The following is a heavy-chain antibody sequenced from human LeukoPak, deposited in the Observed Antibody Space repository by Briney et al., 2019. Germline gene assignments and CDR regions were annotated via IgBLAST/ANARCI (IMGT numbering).Heavy chain of an antibody. CDR3: ASNGYYYDSSGPGDAFDI. V-gene: IGHV3-21*01. D-gene: IGHD3-22*01. Sequence: GGSLRLSCAASGFTFSSYWMHWVRQAPGKGLEWVSSISSSSSYIYYADSVKGRFTISRDNAKNSLYLQMNSLRAEDTAVYYCASNGYYYDSSGPGDAFDIWGQGTMVTVSS. J-gene: IGHJ3*02. CDR2: ISSSSSYI. CDR1: GFTFSSYW.